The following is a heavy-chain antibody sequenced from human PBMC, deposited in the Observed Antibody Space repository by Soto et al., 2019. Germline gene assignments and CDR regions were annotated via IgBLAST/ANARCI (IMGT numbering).Heavy chain of an antibody. CDR1: GGSISSGGYY. CDR2: IYYSGST. CDR3: AREGLLIVGATMGENWFDP. V-gene: IGHV4-31*03. Sequence: SETLSLTCTVSGGSISSGGYYWSWIRQHPGKGLEWIGYIYYSGSTYYNPSLKSRVTISVDTSKNQFSLKRSSVTAADTAVYYCAREGLLIVGATMGENWFDPWGQGTLVTVSS. D-gene: IGHD1-26*01. J-gene: IGHJ5*02.